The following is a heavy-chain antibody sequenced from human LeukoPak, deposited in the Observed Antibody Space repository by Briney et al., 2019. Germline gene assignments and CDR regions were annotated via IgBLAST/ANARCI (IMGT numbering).Heavy chain of an antibody. CDR2: IYSGGST. J-gene: IGHJ4*02. V-gene: IGHV3-53*01. D-gene: IGHD3-22*01. Sequence: PGGSLRLSCAASGFTVSSNYMSWVRQAPGKGLEWVSVIYSGGSTYYADSVKGRFTISRDNSKNTLYLQMNSLRAEDTAVYYCARSPTYYYDTTGYRYFDYWGQGTLVTVSS. CDR3: ARSPTYYYDTTGYRYFDY. CDR1: GFTVSSNY.